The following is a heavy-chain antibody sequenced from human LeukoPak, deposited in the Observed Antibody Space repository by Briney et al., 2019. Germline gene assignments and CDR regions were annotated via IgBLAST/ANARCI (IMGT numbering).Heavy chain of an antibody. CDR2: ISYDGSNK. V-gene: IGHV3-30*03. CDR3: ARDRSGFYSVDY. J-gene: IGHJ4*02. Sequence: PGGSLRLSCAASGFTFSSYGMHWVRKAPGKGLEWVAVISYDGSNKYYADSVKGRFTLSGDKSKTTLYLQMNSLRAEDTAVYYCARDRSGFYSVDYWGQGTLVTVSS. D-gene: IGHD5-12*01. CDR1: GFTFSSYG.